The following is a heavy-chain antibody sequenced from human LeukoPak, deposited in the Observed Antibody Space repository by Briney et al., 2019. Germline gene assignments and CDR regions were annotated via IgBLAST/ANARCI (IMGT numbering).Heavy chain of an antibody. CDR2: IYSDNT. CDR1: GFTFSSNS. J-gene: IGHJ4*02. V-gene: IGHV3-53*01. CDR3: ARRAGAYSHPYDY. D-gene: IGHD4/OR15-4a*01. Sequence: GGSLRLSCAASGFTFSSNSMSWVRQAPGKGLEWVSFIYSDNTHYSDSVKGRFTISRDNSKNTLYLQMNSLRAEDTAVYYCARRAGAYSHPYDYWGQGTLVTVSS.